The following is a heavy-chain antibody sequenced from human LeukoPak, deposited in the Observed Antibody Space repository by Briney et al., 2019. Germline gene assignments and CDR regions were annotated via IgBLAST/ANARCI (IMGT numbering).Heavy chain of an antibody. D-gene: IGHD6-6*01. CDR1: GFTFSSYA. CDR2: ISGSGGST. J-gene: IGHJ4*02. CDR3: AKVKSRSIAARGGYFDY. Sequence: PGASLRLSCAASGFTFSSYAMSWVRQAPGKGLEWVSAISGSGGSTYYADSVKGRFTISRDNSKDTLYLQMNSLRAEDTAVYYCAKVKSRSIAARGGYFDYWGQGTQVTVSS. V-gene: IGHV3-23*01.